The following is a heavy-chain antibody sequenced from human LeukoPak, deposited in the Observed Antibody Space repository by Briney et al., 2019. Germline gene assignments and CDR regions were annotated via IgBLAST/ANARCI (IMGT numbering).Heavy chain of an antibody. V-gene: IGHV3-53*01. CDR2: IYSGGST. CDR1: GFTVSSNY. D-gene: IGHD3-10*01. J-gene: IGHJ4*02. CDR3: ARGVVRGVIMEIYFDY. Sequence: GGSLRLSCAASGFTVSSNYMSWVRQAPGKGLEWVSVIYSGGSTYYADSVKGRFTISRDNSKNTLYLRMNSLRAEDTAVYYCARGVVRGVIMEIYFDYWGQGTLVTVSS.